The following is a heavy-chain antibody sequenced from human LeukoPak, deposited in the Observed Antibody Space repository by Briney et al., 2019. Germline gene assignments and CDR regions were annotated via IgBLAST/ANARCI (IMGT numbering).Heavy chain of an antibody. J-gene: IGHJ5*02. Sequence: SSETLSLTCTVSGGSISSYYWSWIRQPPGKGLEWIGYIYYSGSTNYNPSLKSRVTISVDTSKNQFSLKLSSVTAADTAVYYCARHSRYDSGYDLPDNWFDPWGQGTLVTVSS. CDR1: GGSISSYY. D-gene: IGHD5-12*01. CDR3: ARHSRYDSGYDLPDNWFDP. CDR2: IYYSGST. V-gene: IGHV4-59*08.